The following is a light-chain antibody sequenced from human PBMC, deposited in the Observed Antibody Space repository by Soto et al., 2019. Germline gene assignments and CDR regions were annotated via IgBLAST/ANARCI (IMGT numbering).Light chain of an antibody. V-gene: IGKV3-15*01. CDR2: GAS. J-gene: IGKJ5*01. Sequence: EIVMTQSPATLSVSPGERATLSCSASQSVRSNLAWYQQKPGQAPRLLIYGASTRATGIPARFSGSGSGTEFTLTISSLQSEDFAVYYCQQYGSSQATFGQGTRLEIK. CDR1: QSVRSN. CDR3: QQYGSSQAT.